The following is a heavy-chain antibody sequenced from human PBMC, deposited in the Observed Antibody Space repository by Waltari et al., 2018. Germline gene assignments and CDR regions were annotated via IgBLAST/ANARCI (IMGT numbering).Heavy chain of an antibody. D-gene: IGHD5-12*01. Sequence: QLQLQESGPGLVKHSETLSLTCSVSGVSITSNRHYWGWIRQPPGQGLEWIGTMSYRGATYSSPSLESRVTVSRDTSKNQLSLKLVSVTAADTAVYYCATYIGASVGTAAFDVWGQGTMVTVSS. CDR3: ATYIGASVGTAAFDV. V-gene: IGHV4-39*01. CDR2: MSYRGAT. J-gene: IGHJ3*01. CDR1: GVSITSNRHY.